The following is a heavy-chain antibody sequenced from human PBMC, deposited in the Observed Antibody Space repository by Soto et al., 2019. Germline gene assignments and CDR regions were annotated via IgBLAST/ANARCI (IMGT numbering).Heavy chain of an antibody. D-gene: IGHD1-1*01. CDR3: ERRSGNDLEGIDAFAI. J-gene: IGHJ3*02. CDR1: GVSFTNYY. Sequence: VQLQESGPVLVKPSETLSLTCTVSGVSFTNYYWTWIRQPPGKGLEGIGYFHSSWRRIHNTSLENRSTSSVDTLTNRIAPELASVTAADTAGYDCERRSGNDLEGIDAFAIWSLGIIDTVTT. V-gene: IGHV4-59*08. CDR2: FHSSWRR.